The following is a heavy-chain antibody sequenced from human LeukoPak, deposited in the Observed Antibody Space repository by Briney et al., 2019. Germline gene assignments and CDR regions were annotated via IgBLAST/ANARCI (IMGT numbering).Heavy chain of an antibody. CDR2: IYYSGTT. Sequence: PSDTLSLTCTFSGGSISSTSYYWGWFRQPPGKGLEWLGSIYYSGTTYYNPSLKSRVTISIDTSKNQFSLKLSSVTAADTAVYYCARVVREVFGQNTWFDPWGQGTLVTVSS. D-gene: IGHD3-10*01. V-gene: IGHV4-39*07. CDR1: GGSISSTSYY. CDR3: ARVVREVFGQNTWFDP. J-gene: IGHJ5*02.